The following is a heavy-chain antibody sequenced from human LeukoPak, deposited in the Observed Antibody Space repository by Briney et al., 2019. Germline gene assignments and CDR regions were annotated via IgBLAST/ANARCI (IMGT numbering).Heavy chain of an antibody. Sequence: GGSLRLSCAASGFSFINYGMHWVRQAPGKGLEWVASISHVGSNYYYADSVKGRFTISRDNSRNTLYLQMNSLKVEDTAVFYCTKAAAGSGDYGMDVWGQGTTVTV. V-gene: IGHV3-30*18. J-gene: IGHJ6*02. CDR3: TKAAAGSGDYGMDV. CDR2: ISHVGSNY. D-gene: IGHD3-10*01. CDR1: GFSFINYG.